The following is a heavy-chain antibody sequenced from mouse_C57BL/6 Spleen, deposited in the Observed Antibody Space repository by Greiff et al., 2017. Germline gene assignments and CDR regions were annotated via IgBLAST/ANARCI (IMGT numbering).Heavy chain of an antibody. CDR2: INPYNGDT. J-gene: IGHJ1*03. CDR1: GYSFTGYF. CDR3: ARTGTTVVATNFDV. V-gene: IGHV1-20*01. Sequence: VQLQQSGPELVKPGDSVKISCKASGYSFTGYFMNWVMQSHGKSLEWIGHINPYNGDTFYNQKFKGKATLTVDKSSSTAHMELRSLTSEDSAVYDCARTGTTVVATNFDVWGTGTTVTVSS. D-gene: IGHD1-1*01.